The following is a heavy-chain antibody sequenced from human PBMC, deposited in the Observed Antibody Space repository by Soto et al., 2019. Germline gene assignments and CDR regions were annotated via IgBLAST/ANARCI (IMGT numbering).Heavy chain of an antibody. CDR1: GYTFTSHG. CDR2: ISPYNGNT. J-gene: IGHJ4*02. CDR3: ARDSDRDVTAILAY. Sequence: QVQLVQSGAEVKKPGASVKVSCKGSGYTFTSHGISWVRQAPGQGLECMGWISPYNGNTNYAQKFQGRVTMTTDTSTSTAYMELRSLRSDDTAVYYCARDSDRDVTAILAYWGQGTLVTVSS. V-gene: IGHV1-18*04. D-gene: IGHD2-21*02.